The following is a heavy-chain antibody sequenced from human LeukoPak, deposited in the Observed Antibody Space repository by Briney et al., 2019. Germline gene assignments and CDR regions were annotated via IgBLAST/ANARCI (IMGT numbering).Heavy chain of an antibody. Sequence: GGSLRLSCVASGFTFTGHSMHWVRQAPGKGLEWVAVVADDEKTIFYADSLKGRFTISRDNAKNSLYLQMNSLRAEDTAVYYCASFASGYDDNWGQGTLVTVSS. J-gene: IGHJ4*02. CDR1: GFTFTGHS. CDR3: ASFASGYDDN. CDR2: VADDEKTI. D-gene: IGHD5-12*01. V-gene: IGHV3-30*04.